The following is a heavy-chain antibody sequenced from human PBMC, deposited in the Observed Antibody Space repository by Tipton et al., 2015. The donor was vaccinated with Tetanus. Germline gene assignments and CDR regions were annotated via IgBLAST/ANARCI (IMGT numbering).Heavy chain of an antibody. D-gene: IGHD3-9*01. CDR3: ARHSSLKALNY. CDR1: GGSFSSFY. Sequence: TLSLTCAVSGGSFSSFYWSWIRQPPGKGLEWIGEINHRGGTSYNPSLKSRVTISVDTSKNQFSLELSSVTAADTAVYYCARHSSLKALNYWGQGTLVTASS. J-gene: IGHJ4*02. CDR2: INHRGGT. V-gene: IGHV4-34*01.